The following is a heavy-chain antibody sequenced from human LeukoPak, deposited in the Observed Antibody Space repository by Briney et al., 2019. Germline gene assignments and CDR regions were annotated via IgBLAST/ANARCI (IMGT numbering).Heavy chain of an antibody. CDR2: ISHSGGGT. D-gene: IGHD3-22*01. CDR1: GITLSNYG. CDR3: AKRAFVIRVIQVGVHKEAYYFDS. Sequence: GGSLTLSCAVSGITLSNYGMSGVRQAPGKGLEWVAGISHSGGGTNYADSVKGRFTLSRDNPKNTLYLQMKSLRAEATAVYFCAKRAFVIRVIQVGVHKEAYYFDSCGQGALVTVSS. V-gene: IGHV3-23*01. J-gene: IGHJ4*02.